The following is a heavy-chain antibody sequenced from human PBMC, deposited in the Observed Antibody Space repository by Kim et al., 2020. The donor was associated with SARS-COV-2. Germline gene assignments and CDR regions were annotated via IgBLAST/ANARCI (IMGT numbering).Heavy chain of an antibody. V-gene: IGHV5-51*01. CDR3: ARPGDGYNYPDY. J-gene: IGHJ4*02. D-gene: IGHD5-12*01. Sequence: RYSPSFQGQVTISADKSISTDYLQWGSLKASDTAMYYCARPGDGYNYPDYWGQGTLVTVSS.